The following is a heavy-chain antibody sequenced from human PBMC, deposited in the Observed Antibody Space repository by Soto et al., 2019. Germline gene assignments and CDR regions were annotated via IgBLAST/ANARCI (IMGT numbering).Heavy chain of an antibody. CDR3: ARERPYSESSGDDP. CDR1: GGPISRSRYF. Sequence: QVHLQESGPGLVKPSETLSLTCTVSGGPISRSRYFWSWIRQPPGKRLEYIGYVDSSGRTKINPSHSCRVTIFLDMSRNQIALNMSSVTAADTAMYFCARERPYSESSGDDPCGQGTLVFVSS. D-gene: IGHD3-22*01. V-gene: IGHV4-61*01. CDR2: VDSSGRT. J-gene: IGHJ5*02.